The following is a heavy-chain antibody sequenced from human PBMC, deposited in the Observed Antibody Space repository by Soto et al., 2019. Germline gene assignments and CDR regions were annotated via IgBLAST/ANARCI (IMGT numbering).Heavy chain of an antibody. D-gene: IGHD3-10*01. CDR3: ATELGYNPASQVAP. Sequence: QVQLVQSGAEVKKPGSSVKVSCKASGVTFSSETISWVRQAPGQGLEWVGGIIPLFGTANYAQKFQGRVTTTEDKNTSTLYIELRSLRSDDTAVYYCATELGYNPASQVAPWGQGTLVTVSS. CDR2: IIPLFGTA. CDR1: GVTFSSET. V-gene: IGHV1-69*06. J-gene: IGHJ5*02.